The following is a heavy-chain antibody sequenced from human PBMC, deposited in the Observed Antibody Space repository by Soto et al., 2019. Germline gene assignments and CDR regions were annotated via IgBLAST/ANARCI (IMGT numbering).Heavy chain of an antibody. D-gene: IGHD2-15*01. J-gene: IGHJ6*03. CDR2: INPSGGST. CDR3: ARDIVVVVAATTYYYYMDV. V-gene: IGHV1-46*03. Sequence: ASVKVSCKASGYTFTSYYMHWVRQAPGQGLEWMGIINPSGGSTSYAQKFQGRVTMTRDTSTSTVYMELSSLRSDDTAVYYCARDIVVVVAATTYYYYMDVWGKGTTVTVS. CDR1: GYTFTSYY.